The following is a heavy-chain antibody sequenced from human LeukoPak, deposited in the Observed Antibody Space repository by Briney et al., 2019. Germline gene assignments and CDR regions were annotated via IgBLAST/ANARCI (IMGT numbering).Heavy chain of an antibody. CDR1: GYTFTGYY. J-gene: IGHJ4*02. CDR3: AGERVVVYYFDY. V-gene: IGHV1-2*02. D-gene: IGHD3-3*01. Sequence: ASVRVSCTASGYTFTGYYMHWVRQAPGQGLEWMGWINPNSGDTNYAQKFQGRVTMTRDSSISTPYMELSRLRSDDTAVYYCAGERVVVYYFDYWGQGTLVTVSS. CDR2: INPNSGDT.